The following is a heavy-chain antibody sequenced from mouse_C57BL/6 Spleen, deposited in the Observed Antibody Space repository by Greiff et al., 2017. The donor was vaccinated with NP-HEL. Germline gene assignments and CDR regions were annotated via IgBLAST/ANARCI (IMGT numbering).Heavy chain of an antibody. CDR3: ARVGKRGAMDY. CDR1: GYTFTSYW. J-gene: IGHJ4*01. D-gene: IGHD2-1*01. V-gene: IGHV1-59*01. CDR2: IDPSDSYT. Sequence: QVQLQQPGAELVRPGTSVKLSCKASGYTFTSYWMHWVKQRPGQGLEWIGVIDPSDSYTNYNQKFKGKATLTVDTSSSTAYMQLSSLTSEDSAVYYCARVGKRGAMDYWGQGTSVTVSS.